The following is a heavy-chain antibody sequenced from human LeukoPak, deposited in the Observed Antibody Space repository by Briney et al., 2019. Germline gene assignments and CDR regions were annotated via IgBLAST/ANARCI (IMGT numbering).Heavy chain of an antibody. D-gene: IGHD5-18*01. CDR1: GGSFTDYY. V-gene: IGHV4-34*01. Sequence: SETLSLTCDVYGGSFTDYYWSWIRQPPGKGLEWIGEINHSGGTNYNPSLKSRITISVDTSKNQFSLKLTSVTAADTAVYYCARTTEGGYTYGYFYHYYMDVWGKGTTVTISS. J-gene: IGHJ6*03. CDR2: INHSGGT. CDR3: ARTTEGGYTYGYFYHYYMDV.